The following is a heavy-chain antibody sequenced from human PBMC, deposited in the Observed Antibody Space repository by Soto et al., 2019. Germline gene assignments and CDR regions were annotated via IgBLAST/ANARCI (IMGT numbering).Heavy chain of an antibody. V-gene: IGHV3-30-3*01. CDR3: ARDGRDSRTFDY. CDR2: ISYDGSNK. J-gene: IGHJ4*02. Sequence: GGSLRLSCAASGFTFSSNAMHWVRQAPGKGLEWVAVISYDGSNKYYADSVKGRFTISRDNSKNTLYLQMNSLRAEDTAVYYCARDGRDSRTFDYWGQGTLVTVSS. CDR1: GFTFSSNA. D-gene: IGHD6-13*01.